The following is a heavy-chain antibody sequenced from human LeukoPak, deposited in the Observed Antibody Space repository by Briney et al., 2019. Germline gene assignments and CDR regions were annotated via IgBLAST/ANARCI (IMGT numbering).Heavy chain of an antibody. CDR2: ISGNNDNT. V-gene: IGHV1-18*01. Sequence: ASVRVSCMTSGYTFTIYGVSWVRQAPGQGLEWMGWISGNNDNTNYAQRVQDRITMTTDTSTSTAYMELRSLRFDDTAVYYCGRAPFCSSVSCYRTNNWLDPWGQGTLVTVSS. J-gene: IGHJ5*02. D-gene: IGHD2-2*01. CDR1: GYTFTIYG. CDR3: GRAPFCSSVSCYRTNNWLDP.